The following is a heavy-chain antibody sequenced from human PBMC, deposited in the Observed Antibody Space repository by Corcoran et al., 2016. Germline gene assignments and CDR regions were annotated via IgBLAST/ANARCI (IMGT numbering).Heavy chain of an antibody. D-gene: IGHD3-10*01. CDR2: ISYDGSDK. CDR3: ARRPGIMTMGIDY. Sequence: QVQLVESGGGVVQPGKSLILSCVASGFIFSSYGMHWVRQAPGKGLEWVAVISYDGSDKYYADSVKGRFTISRDNSKNTLYLQMNSLSTEDTALYYCARRPGIMTMGIDYWGQGTLVTVSS. V-gene: IGHV3-30*03. J-gene: IGHJ4*02. CDR1: GFIFSSYG.